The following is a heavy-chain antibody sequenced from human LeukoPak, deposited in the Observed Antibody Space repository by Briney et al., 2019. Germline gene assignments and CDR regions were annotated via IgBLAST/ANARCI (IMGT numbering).Heavy chain of an antibody. J-gene: IGHJ4*02. CDR3: ARGYYDYVWGSYRPFDY. D-gene: IGHD3-16*02. Sequence: GGSLRLSCAASGFTFDDYGMSWVRQAPGKGLEWVSGINWNGGSTGYADSVKGRFTISRDNAKNSLYLQMNSLRAEDTALYYCARGYYDYVWGSYRPFDYWGQGTLVTVSS. V-gene: IGHV3-20*04. CDR1: GFTFDDYG. CDR2: INWNGGST.